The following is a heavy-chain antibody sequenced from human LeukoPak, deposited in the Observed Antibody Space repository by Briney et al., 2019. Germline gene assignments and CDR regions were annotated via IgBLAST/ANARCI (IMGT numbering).Heavy chain of an antibody. CDR3: ARAAGASGGQYFDY. V-gene: IGHV4-4*07. CDR1: GGSISTYH. D-gene: IGHD2-15*01. J-gene: IGHJ4*02. Sequence: SETLSLTCTVSGGSISTYHWSWIRQPAGKGLEWIGRIYSNEDTRYNPSLKSRVTMSVDTSKNQFSLKLSSVTAADTAVYYGARAAGASGGQYFDYWGQGTLVTVSS. CDR2: IYSNEDT.